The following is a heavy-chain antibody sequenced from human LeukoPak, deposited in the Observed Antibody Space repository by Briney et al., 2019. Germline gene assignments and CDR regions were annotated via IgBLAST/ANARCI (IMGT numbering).Heavy chain of an antibody. CDR1: GGPFSGYY. V-gene: IGHV4-34*01. Sequence: SETLSLTCAVYGGPFSGYYWSWIRQPPGKGLEWIGEINHSGSTNYNPSLKSRVTISVDTSKNQFSLKLSSVTAADTAVYYCARGQTFYGMDVWGKGTTVTVSS. J-gene: IGHJ6*04. CDR2: INHSGST. CDR3: ARGQTFYGMDV.